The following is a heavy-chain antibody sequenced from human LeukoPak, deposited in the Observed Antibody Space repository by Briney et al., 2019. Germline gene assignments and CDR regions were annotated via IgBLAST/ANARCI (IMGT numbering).Heavy chain of an antibody. J-gene: IGHJ3*02. D-gene: IGHD2-8*01. CDR3: ARESCLNAVCYTGEGAFDI. CDR1: GFSFSRYG. CDR2: IYFDTKNI. V-gene: IGHV3-33*01. Sequence: TGGSLTLSCAASGFSFSRYGLHWVRQAPGKGLEWVAVIYFDTKNIHYADSVKGRFTVSRDDSKNTLYLQMNSLRAEDTAVYYCARESCLNAVCYTGEGAFDIWGQGTMVTVSS.